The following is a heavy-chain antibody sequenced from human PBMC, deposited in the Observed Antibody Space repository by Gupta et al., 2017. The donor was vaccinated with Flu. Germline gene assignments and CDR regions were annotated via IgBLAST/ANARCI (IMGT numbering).Heavy chain of an antibody. Sequence: QVQLQQWGAGLLKPSETLSLTCAVYGGSFSGYYWSWIRQPPGKGLEWIGEINHSGSTNYNPSLKSRVTISVDTSKNQFSLKLSSVTAADTAVYYCARVSIRLLTYGKRFDYWGQGTLVTVSS. V-gene: IGHV4-34*01. D-gene: IGHD2-15*01. CDR2: INHSGST. CDR1: GGSFSGYY. CDR3: ARVSIRLLTYGKRFDY. J-gene: IGHJ4*02.